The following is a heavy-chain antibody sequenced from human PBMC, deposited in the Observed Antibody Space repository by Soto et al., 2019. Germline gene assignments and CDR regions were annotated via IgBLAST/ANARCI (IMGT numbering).Heavy chain of an antibody. CDR1: GGSFSGYY. Sequence: SETLSLTCAVYGGSFSGYYWSWIRQPPGKGLEWIGEINHSGSTNYNPSIKSRVTISVDTSKNQFSLKLSSVTAADTAVYYCARVPYYYGMDVWGQGTTVTVSS. CDR3: ARVPYYYGMDV. V-gene: IGHV4-34*01. CDR2: INHSGST. J-gene: IGHJ6*02.